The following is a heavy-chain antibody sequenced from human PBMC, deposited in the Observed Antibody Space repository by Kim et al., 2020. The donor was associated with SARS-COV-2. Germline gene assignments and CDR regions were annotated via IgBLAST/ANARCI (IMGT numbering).Heavy chain of an antibody. J-gene: IGHJ3*02. CDR2: IYYSGST. Sequence: SETLSLTCTVSGGSISSGGYYWSWIRQHPGKGLEWIGYIYYSGSTYYNPSLKSRVTISVDTSKNQFSLKLSSVTAADTAVYYCARAGRRRITIFGVVGAIDIWGQGTMVTVSS. V-gene: IGHV4-31*03. CDR1: GGSISSGGYY. D-gene: IGHD3-3*01. CDR3: ARAGRRRITIFGVVGAIDI.